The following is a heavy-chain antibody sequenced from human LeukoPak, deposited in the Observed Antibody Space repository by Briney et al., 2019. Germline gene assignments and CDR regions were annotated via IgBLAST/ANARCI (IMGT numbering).Heavy chain of an antibody. V-gene: IGHV3-30*18. CDR2: ISDDGDKQ. CDR1: GFTFSSHG. J-gene: IGHJ6*02. CDR3: AKQGPTYYYFGLDV. Sequence: GGSLRLSCAASGFTFSSHGMHWVRQAPGKGLDWVAVISDDGDKQDYADSVKGRFTISRDNSKKIVYLHMNSLRAQDTAVYCCAKQGPTYYYFGLDVWGQGTTVTVSS.